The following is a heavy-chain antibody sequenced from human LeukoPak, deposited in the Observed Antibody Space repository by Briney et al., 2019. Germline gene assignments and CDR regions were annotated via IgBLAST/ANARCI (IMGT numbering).Heavy chain of an antibody. CDR2: ISYDGSNK. J-gene: IGHJ4*02. D-gene: IGHD5-18*01. CDR3: AKGQKYSYDYSDY. V-gene: IGHV3-30*18. Sequence: PGRSLRLSCAASGFTISSYGMHWVRQAPGKGLEWVAVISYDGSNKYYADSVKGRFTISRDNSKNTLYLQMNSLRAEDTAVYYCAKGQKYSYDYSDYWGQGTLVTVSS. CDR1: GFTISSYG.